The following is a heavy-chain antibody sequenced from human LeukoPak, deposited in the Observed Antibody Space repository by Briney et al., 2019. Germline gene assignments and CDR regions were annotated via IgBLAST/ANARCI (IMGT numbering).Heavy chain of an antibody. CDR3: ARVAVAGPNYYYYGMDV. CDR1: GGSISSSNR. CDR2: IYHSGST. J-gene: IGHJ6*04. Sequence: SGTLSLTCAVSGGSISSSNRWSWVRQPPGKGLEWIGEIYHSGSTNYNPSLKSRVTISVDKSKNQFSLKLSSVTAADTAVYYCARVAVAGPNYYYYGMDVWGKGTTVTVSS. D-gene: IGHD6-19*01. V-gene: IGHV4-4*02.